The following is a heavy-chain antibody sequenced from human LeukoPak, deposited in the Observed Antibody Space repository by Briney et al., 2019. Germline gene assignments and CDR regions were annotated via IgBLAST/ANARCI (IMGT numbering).Heavy chain of an antibody. D-gene: IGHD6-19*01. CDR3: ARTSSGWSSWGEYYYYMDV. Sequence: ASVQVSCKASGYTFTSYALNWVRQAPGQGLEWMGWINTNTGNPTYAQGFTGRFVFSLDTSVSTAYLQISSLKAEDTAVYYCARTSSGWSSWGEYYYYMDVWGKGTTVTVSS. CDR1: GYTFTSYA. V-gene: IGHV7-4-1*02. CDR2: INTNTGNP. J-gene: IGHJ6*03.